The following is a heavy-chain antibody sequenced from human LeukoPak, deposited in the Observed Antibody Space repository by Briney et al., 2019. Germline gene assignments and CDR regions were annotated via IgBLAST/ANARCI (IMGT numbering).Heavy chain of an antibody. Sequence: GASVKVSCKASGGTFSSYAISWVRQATGQGLEWMGWMNPNSGNTGYAQKFQGRVTMTRNTSISTAYMELSSLRSEDTAVYYCARMSPDAFDIWGQGTMVTVSS. V-gene: IGHV1-8*02. CDR3: ARMSPDAFDI. CDR2: MNPNSGNT. J-gene: IGHJ3*02. CDR1: GGTFSSYA.